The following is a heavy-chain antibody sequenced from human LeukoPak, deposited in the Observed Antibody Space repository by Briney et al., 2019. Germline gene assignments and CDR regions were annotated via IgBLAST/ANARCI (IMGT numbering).Heavy chain of an antibody. CDR2: IFHSGNS. Sequence: SETLSLTCAVSSYSISSGSYWGWIRQSPGKGLEWVGSIFHSGNSYYHPSLKSRLTMSVDTSKNQFSLKLTSVTAADTALYYCARVTYVADMLYQYFDYWGQGILVTVSS. V-gene: IGHV4-38-2*01. D-gene: IGHD3-16*01. CDR1: SYSISSGSY. CDR3: ARVTYVADMLYQYFDY. J-gene: IGHJ4*02.